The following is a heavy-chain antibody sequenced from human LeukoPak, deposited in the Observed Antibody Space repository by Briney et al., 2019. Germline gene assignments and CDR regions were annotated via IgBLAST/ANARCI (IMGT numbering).Heavy chain of an antibody. CDR2: ISSSSSTI. D-gene: IGHD3-22*01. J-gene: IGHJ4*02. CDR1: GFTLSSHS. Sequence: GGSLRLSCVASGFTLSSHSMNWVRQAPGKGLEWVSYISSSSSTIYYADSVKGRFTISRDNAKNSLFLQMNSLRAEDTAVYYCARHKDYYYDSSGYLFDYWGQGTLVTVSS. V-gene: IGHV3-48*01. CDR3: ARHKDYYYDSSGYLFDY.